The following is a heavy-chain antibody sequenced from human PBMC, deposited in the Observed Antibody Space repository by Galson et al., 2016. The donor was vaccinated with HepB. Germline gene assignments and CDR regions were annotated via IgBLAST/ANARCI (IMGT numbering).Heavy chain of an antibody. CDR3: AKADLLFGYYNGGIDF. J-gene: IGHJ4*02. D-gene: IGHD3-9*01. CDR2: ISYDGGNK. CDR1: GFTFSSYG. Sequence: SLRLSCAASGFTFSSYGMHWGRQAPGKGLEWVAVISYDGGNKYSAASVKGRFTISRDNSQTSLFLQMNRLRAEDTAVYYCAKADLLFGYYNGGIDFWGQGTLVTGSS. V-gene: IGHV3-30*18.